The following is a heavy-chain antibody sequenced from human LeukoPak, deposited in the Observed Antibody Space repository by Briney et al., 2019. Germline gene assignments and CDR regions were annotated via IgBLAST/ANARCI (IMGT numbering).Heavy chain of an antibody. Sequence: GGSLRLSCAASGFTFGSYSMNWVRQAPGKGLEWVSYISSSSSTIYYADSVKGRFTISRDNAKNSLYLQMNSLRAEDTAVYYCARDSKRIAAAPFNYWGQGTLVTVSS. CDR3: ARDSKRIAAAPFNY. CDR2: ISSSSSTI. CDR1: GFTFGSYS. V-gene: IGHV3-48*04. D-gene: IGHD6-13*01. J-gene: IGHJ4*02.